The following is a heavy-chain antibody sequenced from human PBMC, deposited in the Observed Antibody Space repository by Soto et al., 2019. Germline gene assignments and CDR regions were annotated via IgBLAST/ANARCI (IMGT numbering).Heavy chain of an antibody. Sequence: GASGNVSCRSSGYTFTCYFVHWVRQAPGQGLEWMGWINPNSGGTNYAKKFQDWVTLTRDTSTTTVYMELSSLSSADTAVYYCARDGNYARLDYGLDVWGQGTTVTVSS. CDR3: ARDGNYARLDYGLDV. CDR1: GYTFTCYF. J-gene: IGHJ6*02. V-gene: IGHV1-2*04. D-gene: IGHD1-7*01. CDR2: INPNSGGT.